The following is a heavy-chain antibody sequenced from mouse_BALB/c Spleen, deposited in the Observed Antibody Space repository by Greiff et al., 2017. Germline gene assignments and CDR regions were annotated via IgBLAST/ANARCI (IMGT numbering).Heavy chain of an antibody. CDR1: GFTFSDYY. CDR3: ARGGTIGAAAWFAY. V-gene: IGHV5-4*02. J-gene: IGHJ3*01. D-gene: IGHD2-14*01. Sequence: EVMLVESGGGLVKPGGSLKLSCAASGFTFSDYYMYWVRQTPEKRLEWVATISDGGSYTYYPDSVKGRFTISRDNAKNNLYLQMSSLKSEDTAMYYCARGGTIGAAAWFAYWGQGTLVTVSA. CDR2: ISDGGSYT.